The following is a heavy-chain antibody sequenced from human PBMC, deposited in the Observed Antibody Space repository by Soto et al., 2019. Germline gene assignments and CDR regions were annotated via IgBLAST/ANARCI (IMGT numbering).Heavy chain of an antibody. CDR3: ARTLMDYDYIWGSYTNWFDP. Sequence: SETLSLTCTVSGGSISSSSYYWGWIRQPPGKGLEWIGSIYYSGSTYYNPSLKSRVTISVDTSKNQFSLKLSSVTAADTAVYYCARTLMDYDYIWGSYTNWFDPWGQGTLVTVSS. CDR1: GGSISSSSYY. CDR2: IYYSGST. D-gene: IGHD3-16*01. V-gene: IGHV4-39*01. J-gene: IGHJ5*02.